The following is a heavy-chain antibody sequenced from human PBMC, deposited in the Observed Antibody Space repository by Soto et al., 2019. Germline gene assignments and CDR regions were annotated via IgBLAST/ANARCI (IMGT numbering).Heavy chain of an antibody. Sequence: PGGSLRLSCAASGFTFSSYAMSWVRQAPGKGLEWVSAISGSGGSTYYADSVKGRFTISRDNSKNTLYLQMNSLRAEDTAVYYCAKDPRGIAVAGQHDGPFDYWGQGTLVTVSS. CDR1: GFTFSSYA. V-gene: IGHV3-23*01. D-gene: IGHD6-19*01. CDR3: AKDPRGIAVAGQHDGPFDY. CDR2: ISGSGGST. J-gene: IGHJ4*02.